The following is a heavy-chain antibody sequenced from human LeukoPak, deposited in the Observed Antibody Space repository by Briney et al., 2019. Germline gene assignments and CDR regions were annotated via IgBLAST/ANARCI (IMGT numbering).Heavy chain of an antibody. CDR1: GFTFSSYG. CDR3: AKDYYYDSSGYYLDY. D-gene: IGHD3-22*01. J-gene: IGHJ4*02. CDR2: IWYDGSNK. Sequence: PGGSLRLSCAASGFTFSSYGVHWVRQAPGKGLEWVAVIWYDGSNKYYADSVKGRFIISRDNSKNTLYLQMNSLRAEDTAVYYCAKDYYYDSSGYYLDYWGQGTLVTVSS. V-gene: IGHV3-33*06.